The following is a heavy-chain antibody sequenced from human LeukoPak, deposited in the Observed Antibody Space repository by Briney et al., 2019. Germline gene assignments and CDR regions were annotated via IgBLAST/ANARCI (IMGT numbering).Heavy chain of an antibody. J-gene: IGHJ4*02. V-gene: IGHV3-30*02. CDR1: GFIFNTYV. CDR2: IRYDGSNK. CDR3: AKDGEAGTGFDY. D-gene: IGHD6-19*01. Sequence: GGSLRLSCAASGFIFNTYVMHWVRQAPGKGLEWLAFIRYDGSNKNYADSVKGRFTISRDNSKNTLYLQMNSLRAEDTAVYYCAKDGEAGTGFDYWGQGTLVTVSS.